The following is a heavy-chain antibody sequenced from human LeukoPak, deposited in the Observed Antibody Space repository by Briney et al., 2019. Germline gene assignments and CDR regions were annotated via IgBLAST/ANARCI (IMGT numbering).Heavy chain of an antibody. CDR3: SRLNSVAGIDF. D-gene: IGHD6-19*01. CDR2: IKSKTDGGTA. Sequence: GGSLRLSCAASGFTFSSAWLSWVRQAPGKGLEWVGHIKSKTDGGTADYAAPVKGRFTISRADSRNTLYLQINSLRTEDTAVYYCSRLNSVAGIDFWGQGTLVTVSS. V-gene: IGHV3-15*01. CDR1: GFTFSSAW. J-gene: IGHJ4*02.